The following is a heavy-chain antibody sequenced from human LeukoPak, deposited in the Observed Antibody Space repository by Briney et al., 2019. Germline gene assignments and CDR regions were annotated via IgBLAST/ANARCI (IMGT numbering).Heavy chain of an antibody. Sequence: KPGGSLRLSCAASGFTFSSYSMNWVRQAPGKGLEWVSSISSSSSYIYYADSVKGRFTISRDNAKNSLYLQMNSLRAEDTAVYYCARADSSFDAFDIWGQGTMVTVSS. CDR3: ARADSSFDAFDI. CDR1: GFTFSSYS. D-gene: IGHD6-13*01. J-gene: IGHJ3*02. V-gene: IGHV3-21*04. CDR2: ISSSSSYI.